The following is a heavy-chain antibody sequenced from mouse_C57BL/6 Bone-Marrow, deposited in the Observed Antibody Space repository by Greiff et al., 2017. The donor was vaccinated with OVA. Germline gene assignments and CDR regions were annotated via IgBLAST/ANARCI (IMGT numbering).Heavy chain of an antibody. Sequence: DVKLVESGGDLVKPGGSLKLSCAASGFTFSSYGMSWVRQTPDKRLEWVATISSGGSSTYYPDSVKGRFTISRDNAKKTLYLQMSSLKSEDTAMYYCARLIYGCDYWGQGTTRTVSS. CDR2: ISSGGSST. CDR3: ARLIYGCDY. J-gene: IGHJ2*01. V-gene: IGHV5-6*02. CDR1: GFTFSSYG. D-gene: IGHD1-1*01.